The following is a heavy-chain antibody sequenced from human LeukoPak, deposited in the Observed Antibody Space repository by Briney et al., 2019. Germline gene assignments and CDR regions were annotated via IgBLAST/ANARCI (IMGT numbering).Heavy chain of an antibody. V-gene: IGHV4-31*03. CDR3: ARERNGDYGGYYLDS. Sequence: PSETLSLTCTVSGGSISSSAYYWSWLRQLPGKGPEWIGYIHYSGSTYYNPSLKSRLSISIDTSKNQFSLKLSSLTAADTAVYFCARERNGDYGGYYLDSWGLGTLVTVSS. D-gene: IGHD4-23*01. J-gene: IGHJ4*02. CDR2: IHYSGST. CDR1: GGSISSSAYY.